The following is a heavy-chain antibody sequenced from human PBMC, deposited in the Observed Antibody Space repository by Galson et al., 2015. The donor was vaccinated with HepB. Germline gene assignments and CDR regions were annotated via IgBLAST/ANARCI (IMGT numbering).Heavy chain of an antibody. J-gene: IGHJ4*02. CDR3: AKDLRLFEVVPPGFDY. CDR1: GFTFDDYA. Sequence: SLRLSCATSGFTFDDYAIHWVRQAPGKGLEWVSGISWNGNSIGHADSVKGRFTISRDNAKSSLYLHMNSLRPEDSALYYCAKDLRLFEVVPPGFDYWGQGTLVTVSS. CDR2: ISWNGNSI. V-gene: IGHV3-9*01. D-gene: IGHD2-2*01.